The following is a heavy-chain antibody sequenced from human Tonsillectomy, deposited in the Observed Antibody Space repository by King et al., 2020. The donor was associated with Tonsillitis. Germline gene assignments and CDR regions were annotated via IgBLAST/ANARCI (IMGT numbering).Heavy chain of an antibody. J-gene: IGHJ4*02. CDR3: AGGGVGSGWYGGYFDH. Sequence: VQLVESGGGLVPPGGSLRLSCAASGFTFSNYYMSWVRQAPGNGLEWVASIKEDGSEKYYVGSLKGRFTISRDNAKNSLYLQVNSLRADDAAVYYCAGGGVGSGWYGGYFDHWGQGALVTVSS. D-gene: IGHD6-19*01. CDR1: GFTFSNYY. CDR2: IKEDGSEK. V-gene: IGHV3-7*03.